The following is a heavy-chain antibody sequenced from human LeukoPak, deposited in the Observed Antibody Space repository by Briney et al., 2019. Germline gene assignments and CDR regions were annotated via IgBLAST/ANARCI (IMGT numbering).Heavy chain of an antibody. V-gene: IGHV3-7*01. CDR3: ARQRGSGCLDY. J-gene: IGHJ4*02. D-gene: IGHD6-19*01. CDR1: RFTLSNYW. Sequence: GGSLRLSCAASRFTLSNYWMSWVRQAPGKGLEWVANIKQDGSETYYVDSVKGRFTISRDNAKNSLSMQMNRLRAEDTAVYYCARQRGSGCLDYWGQGTLVTVSS. CDR2: IKQDGSET.